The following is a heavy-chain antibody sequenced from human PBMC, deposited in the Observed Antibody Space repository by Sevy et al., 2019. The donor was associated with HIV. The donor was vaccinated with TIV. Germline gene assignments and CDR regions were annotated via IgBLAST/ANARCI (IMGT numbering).Heavy chain of an antibody. J-gene: IGHJ5*02. CDR2: TYYRSKWYN. V-gene: IGHV6-1*01. CDR1: GDSVSSNSAA. D-gene: IGHD1-26*01. CDR3: ATGIPEWELGGHWFYP. Sequence: SETLSLTCAISGDSVSSNSAAWNWIRQSPSRGLEWLGRTYYRSKWYNDYAVSVKSRISINPDTSKNQFSLQLNSVTSEDTAVYFCATGIPEWELGGHWFYPWGQGTLVTVSS.